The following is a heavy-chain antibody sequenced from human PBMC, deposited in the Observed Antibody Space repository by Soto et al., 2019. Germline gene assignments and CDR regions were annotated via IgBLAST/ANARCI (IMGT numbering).Heavy chain of an antibody. Sequence: TAGSLRLSCAASGFTFSSYAMSWVRQPPGKGLEWVSAISGSGGSTYYADSVKGRFTISRDNSKNTLYLQMNSLRAEDTAVYYCTIQLWLQGAFDIWGQGTMVTVSS. V-gene: IGHV3-23*01. J-gene: IGHJ3*02. CDR2: ISGSGGST. CDR1: GFTFSSYA. D-gene: IGHD5-18*01. CDR3: TIQLWLQGAFDI.